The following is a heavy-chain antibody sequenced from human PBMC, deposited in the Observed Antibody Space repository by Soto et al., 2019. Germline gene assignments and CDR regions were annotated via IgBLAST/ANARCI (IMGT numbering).Heavy chain of an antibody. Sequence: QVQLVQSGAEVKKPGSSVKVSCKASGGTFSSYAISWVRQAPGQGLEWMGGIIPIFGTANYAKKFQGRVKITGDESTSTACMEMRRLISEDTAVYYCARWDYYGSGSYYGHAFAIWGQGTMVTVSS. CDR3: ARWDYYGSGSYYGHAFAI. D-gene: IGHD3-10*01. J-gene: IGHJ3*02. CDR2: IIPIFGTA. V-gene: IGHV1-69*01. CDR1: GGTFSSYA.